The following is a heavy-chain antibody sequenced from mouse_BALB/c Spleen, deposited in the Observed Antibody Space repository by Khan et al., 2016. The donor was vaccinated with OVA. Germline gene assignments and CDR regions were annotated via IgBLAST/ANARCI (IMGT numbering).Heavy chain of an antibody. CDR2: ISSGGSYT. D-gene: IGHD1-1*02. CDR1: GFTFSTYG. V-gene: IGHV5-6*01. Sequence: EVELVESGGDLVKPGGSLKLSCAASGFTFSTYGMSWVCQTPDKRLEWVATISSGGSYTYYVDSVKGRFTISRDNAKNTLYLQMSSLKSEDTAMYYCARLAYYYNSEGFAYWGQGTLVTVSA. CDR3: ARLAYYYNSEGFAY. J-gene: IGHJ3*01.